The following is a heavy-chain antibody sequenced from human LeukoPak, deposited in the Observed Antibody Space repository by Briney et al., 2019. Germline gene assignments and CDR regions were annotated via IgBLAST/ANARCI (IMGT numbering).Heavy chain of an antibody. Sequence: GGSLKLSCAASGFTFSSYWMSWVRQAPGKGLEWVANIKQDGSEKYYVDSVKGRFTISRDNAKNSLYLQMNSLRAEATAVYYCARGTIAAAGDYYFDYWGQGTLVIVSS. CDR1: GFTFSSYW. J-gene: IGHJ4*02. CDR2: IKQDGSEK. D-gene: IGHD6-13*01. V-gene: IGHV3-7*04. CDR3: ARGTIAAAGDYYFDY.